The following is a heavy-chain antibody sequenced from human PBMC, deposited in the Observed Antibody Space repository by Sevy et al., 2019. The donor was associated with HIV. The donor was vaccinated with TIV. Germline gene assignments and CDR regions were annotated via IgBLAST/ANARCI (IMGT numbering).Heavy chain of an antibody. CDR2: ISGSGGST. CDR1: GFTFSSYA. Sequence: GGSLRLSCAASGFTFSSYAMSWVRQAPGKGLEWVSAISGSGGSTYYADSVKGRFSISRDDSKNMLYLQMSSLRGDDTAVYYCAKEGNNSPDKFDSWGQGTLVTVSS. D-gene: IGHD1-1*01. J-gene: IGHJ4*02. CDR3: AKEGNNSPDKFDS. V-gene: IGHV3-23*01.